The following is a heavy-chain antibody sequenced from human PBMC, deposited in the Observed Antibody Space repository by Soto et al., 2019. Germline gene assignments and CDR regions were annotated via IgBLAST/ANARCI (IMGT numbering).Heavy chain of an antibody. J-gene: IGHJ4*02. V-gene: IGHV4-59*01. CDR3: ARSPYSGSYYFDY. D-gene: IGHD1-26*01. CDR2: IYYSGST. CDR1: GGSISSYY. Sequence: QVQLQESGPGLVKPSETLSLTCTVSGGSISSYYWSWIRQPPGKGLEWIGYIYYSGSTNYNPSLISRVMISVDTSKNQFSLNLSSVTAADTAVYYCARSPYSGSYYFDYWGKGTLVTVSS.